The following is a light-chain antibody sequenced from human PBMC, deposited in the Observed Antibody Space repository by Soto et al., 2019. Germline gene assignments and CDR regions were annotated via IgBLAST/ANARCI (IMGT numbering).Light chain of an antibody. CDR2: SAS. J-gene: IGKJ5*01. V-gene: IGKV1-39*01. CDR1: QSVSSD. Sequence: EILMTQSPSSLSVCLGETATLSCRAGQSVSSDLCWYHQKPGRAPRLLIYSASIWESGIPARFSGSGSGTEFTLTINSLQPEDFGTYYCQQNNNMPMTFGPGTRVEIK. CDR3: QQNNNMPMT.